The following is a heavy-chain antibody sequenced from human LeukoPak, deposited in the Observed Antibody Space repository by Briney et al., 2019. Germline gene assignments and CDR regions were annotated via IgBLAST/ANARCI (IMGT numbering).Heavy chain of an antibody. J-gene: IGHJ4*02. Sequence: GGSLRLSCAASGFTVSSNYMSWVRQAPGKGLEWVSAISGSGGSTYYADSVKGRFTISRDNSKNTLYLQMNSLRAEDTAVYYCAKTGGGYDRFDYWGQGTLVTVSS. V-gene: IGHV3-23*01. CDR3: AKTGGGYDRFDY. CDR2: ISGSGGST. D-gene: IGHD5-12*01. CDR1: GFTVSSNY.